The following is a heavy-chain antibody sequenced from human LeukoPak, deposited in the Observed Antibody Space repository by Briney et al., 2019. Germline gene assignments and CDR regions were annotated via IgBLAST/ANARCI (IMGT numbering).Heavy chain of an antibody. D-gene: IGHD6-13*01. CDR2: ISYDGSNK. CDR3: ARDLSAAAGTGYFDY. Sequence: QSGGSLRLSCAASGFTFSSYAMHWVRQAPGKGLEWVAVISYDGSNKYYADSVKGRFTISGDNSKNTLYLQMNSLRAEDTAVYYCARDLSAAAGTGYFDYWGRGTLVTVSS. CDR1: GFTFSSYA. V-gene: IGHV3-30-3*01. J-gene: IGHJ4*02.